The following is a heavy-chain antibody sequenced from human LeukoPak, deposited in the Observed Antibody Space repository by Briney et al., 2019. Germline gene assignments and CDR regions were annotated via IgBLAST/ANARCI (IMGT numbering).Heavy chain of an antibody. Sequence: PSQTLSLTCAISGDSVSSNSAAWNWIRQSPSRGLEWLGRTYYRSKWYNDYAVSVKSRITINPDTSKNQFSLQLNSVTPEDTAVYYCARAQRMYSSGWYDWFDPWGQGTLVTVSS. CDR3: ARAQRMYSSGWYDWFDP. J-gene: IGHJ5*02. CDR2: TYYRSKWYN. CDR1: GDSVSSNSAA. D-gene: IGHD6-19*01. V-gene: IGHV6-1*01.